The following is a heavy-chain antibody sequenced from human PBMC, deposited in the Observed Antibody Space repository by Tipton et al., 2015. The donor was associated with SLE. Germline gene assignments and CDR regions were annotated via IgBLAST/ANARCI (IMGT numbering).Heavy chain of an antibody. D-gene: IGHD2-2*01. CDR1: DSSFTASA. V-gene: IGHV3-73*01. CDR2: IRPKANSYTT. J-gene: IGHJ3*01. Sequence: GSLRLSCAASDSSFTASAIYWVRQAAGKGLEWVGHIRPKANSYTTAYSAPVKGRFTISRDDSENTAYLQMNNLKTEDTAMYFCTRRRVVVPAVNDGFDVWGQGTMVTVSS. CDR3: TRRRVVVPAVNDGFDV.